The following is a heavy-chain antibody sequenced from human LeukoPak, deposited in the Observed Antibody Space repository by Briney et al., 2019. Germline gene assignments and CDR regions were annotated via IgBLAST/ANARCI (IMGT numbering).Heavy chain of an antibody. Sequence: GSVKASSQAPGYTLTGYYMHLERQPPGQGLGRMGRTNPNSVCTNYAQKLQGRVTMTRDTSISTAYMELSRLRSDDTAVYYCARGQGSYLTPPDYWGQGTLVTVSS. V-gene: IGHV1-2*06. CDR2: TNPNSVCT. D-gene: IGHD1-26*01. CDR3: ARGQGSYLTPPDY. CDR1: GYTLTGYY. J-gene: IGHJ4*02.